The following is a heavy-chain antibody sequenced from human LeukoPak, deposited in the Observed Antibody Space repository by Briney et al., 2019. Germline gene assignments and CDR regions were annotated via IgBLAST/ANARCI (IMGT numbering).Heavy chain of an antibody. CDR1: GFTFSTYG. CDR3: AKEGAAAGYFDY. CDR2: IRYDGSNK. V-gene: IGHV3-30*02. D-gene: IGHD6-13*01. Sequence: PGESLRLSCAASGFTFSTYGMHWVRQAPGKGLEWVAFIRYDGSNKYYADSVKGRFTISRDSSKNTLYLQMNSLRAEDTAVYYCAKEGAAAGYFDYWGQGTQVTVSS. J-gene: IGHJ4*02.